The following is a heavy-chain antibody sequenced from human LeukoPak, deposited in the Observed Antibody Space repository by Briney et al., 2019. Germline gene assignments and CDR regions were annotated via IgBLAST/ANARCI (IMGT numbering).Heavy chain of an antibody. CDR1: GFTFSSYA. Sequence: GGSLRLSCAAPGFTFSSYAMSWVRQAPGKGLEWVSSITTVGGSTYYADSVKGRFTISRDNSKNTLYLQINSLRVEDTAVYFCAKGGYYDNSGYPSNWFDPWGRGTLVTVSS. CDR3: AKGGYYDNSGYPSNWFDP. J-gene: IGHJ5*02. V-gene: IGHV3-23*01. CDR2: ITTVGGST. D-gene: IGHD3-22*01.